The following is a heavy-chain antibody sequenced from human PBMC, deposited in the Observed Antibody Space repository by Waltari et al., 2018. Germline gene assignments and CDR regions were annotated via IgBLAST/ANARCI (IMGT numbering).Heavy chain of an antibody. V-gene: IGHV3-7*01. CDR2: LSPNGGSE. CDR1: GFTFGNFW. D-gene: IGHD2-2*01. Sequence: EVQLVESGGGLVQPGGSLRLSCAASGFTFGNFWMVGVRQAPGRGREWVANLSPNGGSEHYVDSVRGRFTISRDNARNSLFLQMDSLRAEDTAVYYCARDPTYQALDYWGQGTLVTVSS. CDR3: ARDPTYQALDY. J-gene: IGHJ4*02.